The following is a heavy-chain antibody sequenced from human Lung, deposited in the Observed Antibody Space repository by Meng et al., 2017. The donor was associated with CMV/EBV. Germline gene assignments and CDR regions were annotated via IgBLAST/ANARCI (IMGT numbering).Heavy chain of an antibody. Sequence: SCAASGFTFSSYAMHWVRQAPGKGLEWVAVISYDGSNKYYADSVKGRFTISRDNSKNTLYLQMNSLRAEDTAVYYCARDMYYDFWSDYYRPGGDYYYGMAVWXQGTTVTVSS. CDR3: ARDMYYDFWSDYYRPGGDYYYGMAV. D-gene: IGHD3-3*01. CDR1: GFTFSSYA. V-gene: IGHV3-30*04. J-gene: IGHJ6*02. CDR2: ISYDGSNK.